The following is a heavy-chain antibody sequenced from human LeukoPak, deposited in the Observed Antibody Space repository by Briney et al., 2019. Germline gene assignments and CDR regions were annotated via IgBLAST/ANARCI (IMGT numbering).Heavy chain of an antibody. CDR1: GFTFRNYG. J-gene: IGHJ4*02. Sequence: GGSLRLSCAASGFTFRNYGMHWVRQAPAKGLEWVAIIASDGSHGYYADSVKGRFTFSRDHSRNTVYLQMNSLRPEDTAVYYCARGGGYCGGGSCYPSVAYYFDYWGQGTLVTVSS. D-gene: IGHD2-15*01. CDR2: IASDGSHG. V-gene: IGHV3-30*03. CDR3: ARGGGYCGGGSCYPSVAYYFDY.